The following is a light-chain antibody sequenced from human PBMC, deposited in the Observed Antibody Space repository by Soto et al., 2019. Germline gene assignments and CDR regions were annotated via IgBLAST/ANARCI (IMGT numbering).Light chain of an antibody. J-gene: IGLJ3*02. CDR3: SSYAGSYTWV. CDR2: YVS. CDR1: SSDVGGYNY. V-gene: IGLV2-11*01. Sequence: QSLLTQPRSVSGSPGQSVTISCTGTSSDVGGYNYVSWYQQHPGKAPKLMIYYVSKRPSGVPDRFSGSKSGNTASLTISGLQAEDEADYYCSSYAGSYTWVFGGGTKLTVL.